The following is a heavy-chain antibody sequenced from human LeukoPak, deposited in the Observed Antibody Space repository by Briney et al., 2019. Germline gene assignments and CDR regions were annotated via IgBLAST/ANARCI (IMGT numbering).Heavy chain of an antibody. CDR3: ARATYYDFWSGYSWVNWFDP. V-gene: IGHV3-48*04. D-gene: IGHD3-3*01. Sequence: GGSLRLSCAASGFTFSSYSMNWVRQAPGKGLEWVSYISSSSSTIYYADSVKGRFAISRDNAKNSLYLQMNSLRAEDTAVYYCARATYYDFWSGYSWVNWFDPWGQGTLVTVSS. CDR2: ISSSSSTI. J-gene: IGHJ5*02. CDR1: GFTFSSYS.